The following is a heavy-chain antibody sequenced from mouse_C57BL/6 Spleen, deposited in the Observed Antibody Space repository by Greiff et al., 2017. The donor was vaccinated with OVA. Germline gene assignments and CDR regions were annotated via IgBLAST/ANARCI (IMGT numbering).Heavy chain of an antibody. CDR2: ISYDGSN. CDR3: ARDIYGSSYY. CDR1: GYSITSGYY. V-gene: IGHV3-6*01. Sequence: EVHLVESGPGLVKPSQSLSLTCSVTGYSITSGYYWNWIRQFPGNKLEWMGYISYDGSNNYNPSLKNRISITRDTSKNQFFLKLNSVTTEDTATYYGARDIYGSSYYWGQGTTLTVSS. J-gene: IGHJ2*01. D-gene: IGHD1-1*01.